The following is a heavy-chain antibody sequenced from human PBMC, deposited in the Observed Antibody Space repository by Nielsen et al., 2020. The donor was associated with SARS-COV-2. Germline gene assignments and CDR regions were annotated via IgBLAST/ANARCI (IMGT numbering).Heavy chain of an antibody. V-gene: IGHV3-30*03. D-gene: IGHD1-26*01. CDR3: ARDLGALSGEGFDY. CDR2: ISYDGSNK. J-gene: IGHJ4*02. Sequence: GGSLRLSCAASGFTFSSYGMHWVRQAPGKGLEWVAVISYDGSNKYYADSVKGRFTISRDNSKNTLYLQMNSLRAEDTAVYYCARDLGALSGEGFDYWGQGTLVTVSS. CDR1: GFTFSSYG.